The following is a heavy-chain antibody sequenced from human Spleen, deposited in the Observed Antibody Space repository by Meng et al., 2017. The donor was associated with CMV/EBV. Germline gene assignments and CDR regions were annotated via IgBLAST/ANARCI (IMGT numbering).Heavy chain of an antibody. J-gene: IGHJ4*02. V-gene: IGHV3-48*04. Sequence: GESLKISCAASGFTFSSYSMNWVRQAPGKGLEWVSYISSSSSTIYYADSVKGRFTISRDNAKNSLYLQMNSLRAEDTAVHYCASTVYCSSTSCYRAPPDYWGQGTLVTVSS. CDR1: GFTFSSYS. CDR2: ISSSSSTI. D-gene: IGHD2-2*02. CDR3: ASTVYCSSTSCYRAPPDY.